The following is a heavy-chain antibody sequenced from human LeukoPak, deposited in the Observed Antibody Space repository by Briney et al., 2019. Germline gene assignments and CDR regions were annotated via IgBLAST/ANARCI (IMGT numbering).Heavy chain of an antibody. Sequence: SVKVSCKASGGTFSSYAISWVRQAPGQGLEWMGRIIPILGIANYAQKFQGRVTITADKSTSTAYMELSGLRSEDTAVYYCASRYYYDSSGFRWGQGTLVTVSS. D-gene: IGHD3-22*01. CDR2: IIPILGIA. CDR1: GGTFSSYA. CDR3: ASRYYYDSSGFR. J-gene: IGHJ4*02. V-gene: IGHV1-69*04.